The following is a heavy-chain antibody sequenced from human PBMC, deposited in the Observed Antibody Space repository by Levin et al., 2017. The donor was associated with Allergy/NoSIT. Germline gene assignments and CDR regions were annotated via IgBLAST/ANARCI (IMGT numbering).Heavy chain of an antibody. Sequence: SETLSLTCTVSGGSISSSSYYWGWIRQPPGKGLEWIGSIYYSGSTYYNPSLKSRVTISVDTSKNQFSLKLSSVTAADTAVYYCARRVPLLRNYFDYWGQGTLVTVSS. D-gene: IGHD2-15*01. V-gene: IGHV4-39*01. CDR3: ARRVPLLRNYFDY. J-gene: IGHJ4*02. CDR2: IYYSGST. CDR1: GGSISSSSYY.